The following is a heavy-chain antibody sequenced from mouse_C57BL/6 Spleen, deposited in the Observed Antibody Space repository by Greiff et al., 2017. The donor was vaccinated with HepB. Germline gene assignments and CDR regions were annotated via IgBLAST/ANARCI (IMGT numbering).Heavy chain of an antibody. D-gene: IGHD1-1*01. CDR3: ARRDYYGSSLGFAY. CDR2: INPNNGGT. Sequence: QLQQSGPELVKPGASVKMSCKASGYTFTDYNMHWVKQSHGKSLEWIGYINPNNGGTSYNQKFKGKATLTVNKSSSTAYMELRSLTSEDSAVYYCARRDYYGSSLGFAYWGQGTLVTVSA. V-gene: IGHV1-22*01. J-gene: IGHJ3*01. CDR1: GYTFTDYN.